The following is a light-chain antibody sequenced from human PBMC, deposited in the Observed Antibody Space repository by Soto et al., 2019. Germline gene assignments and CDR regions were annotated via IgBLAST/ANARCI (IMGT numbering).Light chain of an antibody. J-gene: IGLJ1*01. CDR3: GSWDRSLSAYV. CDR2: DDD. Sequence: QSVLTQPPSVSAAPGQKVTISCSGSSSNIGGNSVSWYQQLPGTAPKLLIYDDDKRPSGIPDRFSGSKSGTSATLGITGFQTGDEADHYCGSWDRSLSAYVFATGTKVTVL. V-gene: IGLV1-51*01. CDR1: SSNIGGNS.